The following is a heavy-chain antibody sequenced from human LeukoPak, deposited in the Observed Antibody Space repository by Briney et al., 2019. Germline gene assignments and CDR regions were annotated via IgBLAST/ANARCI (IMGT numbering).Heavy chain of an antibody. J-gene: IGHJ4*02. Sequence: SETLSLTCTVSGGSISSSSYYWGWIRPPPGKGLEWIGSIYYSGSTYYNPSLKSRVTISVDTSKNQFSLKLSSVTAADTAVYYCARQGSGWYYFDYWGQGTLVTVSS. CDR2: IYYSGST. CDR1: GGSISSSSYY. V-gene: IGHV4-39*01. CDR3: ARQGSGWYYFDY. D-gene: IGHD6-19*01.